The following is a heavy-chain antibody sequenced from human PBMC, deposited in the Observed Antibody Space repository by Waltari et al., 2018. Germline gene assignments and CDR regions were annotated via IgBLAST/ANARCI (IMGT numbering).Heavy chain of an antibody. V-gene: IGHV4-59*13. D-gene: IGHD3-10*01. CDR1: GGSISSFY. J-gene: IGHJ4*02. CDR2: IYYSGST. CDR3: ARGGSGSRANFDY. Sequence: QVQLQESGPGLVKPSETLSLTCTVSGGSISSFYWSWIRPPPGKGLEWIGYIYYSGSTNYNPSLKSRVTRSVDTSKNQFSLKRSSVTAADTAVYYCARGGSGSRANFDYWGQGTLVTVSS.